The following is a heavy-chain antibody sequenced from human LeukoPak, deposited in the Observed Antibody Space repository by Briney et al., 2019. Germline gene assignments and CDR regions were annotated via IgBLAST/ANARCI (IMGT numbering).Heavy chain of an antibody. Sequence: ASVKVSCKASGYTFTGYYMHWVRQAPGQGLEWMGRINPNSGGTNYAQKFQGRVTMTRDTSTSTVYMELSSLRSEDTAVYYCARVGFTYYYDSSGYYDYWGQGTLVTVSS. CDR1: GYTFTGYY. J-gene: IGHJ4*02. D-gene: IGHD3-22*01. CDR2: INPNSGGT. CDR3: ARVGFTYYYDSSGYYDY. V-gene: IGHV1-2*06.